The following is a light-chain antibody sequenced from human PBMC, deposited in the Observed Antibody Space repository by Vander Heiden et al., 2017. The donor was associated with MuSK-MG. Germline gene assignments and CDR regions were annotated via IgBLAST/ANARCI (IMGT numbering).Light chain of an antibody. J-gene: IGLJ2*01. Sequence: QSALTQPASVSWSPGPSIPIPCPGTRSDLGSYKLLPWYQQHPGKAPKLIIYEVSERPSGVSNRFSGSKYGNTASLTISGLQAADEADYYCCSSADNSPVIFGGGTKLTVL. CDR2: EVS. CDR3: CSSADNSPVI. V-gene: IGLV2-23*02. CDR1: RSDLGSYKL.